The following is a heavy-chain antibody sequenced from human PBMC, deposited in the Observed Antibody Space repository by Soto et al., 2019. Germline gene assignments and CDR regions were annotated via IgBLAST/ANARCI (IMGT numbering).Heavy chain of an antibody. J-gene: IGHJ4*02. Sequence: PSETLSLTCTVSGGSMSSGGYYWSWIRQHPGKGLEWIGYIYYSGSTYYTPSLKSRVTISVDTSKNQFPRKLSSVTAADTAVYYCARYRSSGYLPNWGQGTLVTVYS. CDR2: IYYSGST. CDR3: ARYRSSGYLPN. D-gene: IGHD3-22*01. CDR1: GGSMSSGGYY. V-gene: IGHV4-31*03.